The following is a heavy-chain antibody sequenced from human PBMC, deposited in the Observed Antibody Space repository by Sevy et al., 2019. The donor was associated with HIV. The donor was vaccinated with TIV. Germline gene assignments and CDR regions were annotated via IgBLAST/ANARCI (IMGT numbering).Heavy chain of an antibody. J-gene: IGHJ5*02. CDR1: EFTFSSYE. V-gene: IGHV3-74*01. Sequence: GGSLRLSCEASEFTFSSYEMNWVRQDPWKGLEWVSCVDIDGSRTEYADSVKGRFTISRDNAKNMLYLEMNSLRVEDTAEYYCARGTALGWFDPWGQGTQVTVSS. CDR2: VDIDGSRT. D-gene: IGHD5-18*01. CDR3: ARGTALGWFDP.